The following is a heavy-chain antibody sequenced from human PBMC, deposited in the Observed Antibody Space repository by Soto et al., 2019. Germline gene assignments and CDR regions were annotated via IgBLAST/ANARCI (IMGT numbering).Heavy chain of an antibody. D-gene: IGHD3-22*01. CDR1: GFTFSSYA. J-gene: IGHJ4*02. V-gene: IGHV3-23*01. CDR3: AKDISVSMIVVDSGGFDY. Sequence: GGSLRLSCAASGFTFSSYAMSWVRRAPGKGLEWVSAFSGSGGSTHYADSVKGRFTISRDNSKKTLYLQMNSLRAEDTAVYYCAKDISVSMIVVDSGGFDYWGQGTLVTASS. CDR2: FSGSGGST.